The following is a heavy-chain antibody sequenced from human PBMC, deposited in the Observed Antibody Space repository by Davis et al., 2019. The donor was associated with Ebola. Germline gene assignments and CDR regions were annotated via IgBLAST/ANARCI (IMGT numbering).Heavy chain of an antibody. D-gene: IGHD2-2*01. Sequence: GESLKISCAASGFTFSSYSMNWVRQAPGKGLEWVSYISSCSSTIYYADSVKGRFTISRDNAKNSLYLQMNSLRDEDTAVYYCARRFYCSSTSCYYYYGMDVWGQGTTVTVSS. CDR3: ARRFYCSSTSCYYYYGMDV. CDR2: ISSCSSTI. J-gene: IGHJ6*02. CDR1: GFTFSSYS. V-gene: IGHV3-48*02.